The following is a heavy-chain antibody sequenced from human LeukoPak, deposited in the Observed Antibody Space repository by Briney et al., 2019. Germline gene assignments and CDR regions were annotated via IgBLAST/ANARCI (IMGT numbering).Heavy chain of an antibody. Sequence: MASETLSLTCAVYGGSFSGYYWSWIRQPPGKGLEWIGEINHSGSTNYNPSLKSRVTISVDTSKNQFSLKLSSVTAADTAVYYCARGRRRHYDFWSGYFVLFDYWGQGTLVTVSS. CDR2: INHSGST. J-gene: IGHJ4*02. CDR1: GGSFSGYY. D-gene: IGHD3-3*01. CDR3: ARGRRRHYDFWSGYFVLFDY. V-gene: IGHV4-34*01.